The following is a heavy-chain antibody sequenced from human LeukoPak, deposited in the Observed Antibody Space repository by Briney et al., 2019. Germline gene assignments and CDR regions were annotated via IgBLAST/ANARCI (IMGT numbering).Heavy chain of an antibody. D-gene: IGHD1-1*01. V-gene: IGHV4-4*07. Sequence: SETLSLTCTVSGGSISSYYWSWIRQPAGKGLEWIGRIYTSGSTTYNPSLKSRVTMSVDTSKNQFSLKLSSVTAADTAVYYCARLLERWLLPSRVDYWGQGTLVTVSS. J-gene: IGHJ4*02. CDR3: ARLLERWLLPSRVDY. CDR2: IYTSGST. CDR1: GGSISSYY.